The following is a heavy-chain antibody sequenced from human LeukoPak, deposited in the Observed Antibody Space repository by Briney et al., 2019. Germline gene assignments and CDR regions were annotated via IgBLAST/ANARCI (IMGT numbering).Heavy chain of an antibody. D-gene: IGHD1-1*01. V-gene: IGHV3-74*01. CDR2: INSDGSST. J-gene: IGHJ2*01. CDR1: GFTFSNYW. CDR3: TRTTTTADWYLDL. Sequence: PGGSLRLSCAVSGFTFSNYWMYWVRQAPGKRLVWVARINSDGSSTTYADSVEGRFTISRDNTKSMLHLQMHSLRVDDSAVYFFTRTTTTADWYLDLWGRGTLVTVPS.